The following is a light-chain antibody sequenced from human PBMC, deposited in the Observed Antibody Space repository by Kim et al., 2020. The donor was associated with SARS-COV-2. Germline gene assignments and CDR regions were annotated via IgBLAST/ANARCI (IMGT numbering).Light chain of an antibody. CDR1: KLGNKF. J-gene: IGLJ2*01. CDR2: QDN. Sequence: SYELTQPPSVSVSPGQTASITCSGDKLGNKFASWYQQKPGQSPVLVIYQDNRRPSGIPERFSGSNSGNTAALTISGTLVMDEADYYCQAWDSTGIFGGGTQLTVL. V-gene: IGLV3-1*01. CDR3: QAWDSTGI.